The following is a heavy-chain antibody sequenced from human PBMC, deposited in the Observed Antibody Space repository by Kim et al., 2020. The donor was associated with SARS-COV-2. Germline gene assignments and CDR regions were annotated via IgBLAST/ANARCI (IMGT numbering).Heavy chain of an antibody. CDR2: IKGKADGWTI. Sequence: GGSLRLSCAASGFTFINACMSWVRQAPGKGLEWVGRIKGKADGWTIDYAAPVKGRFTISRDDSKDTVYLQMNSLKTEDTAVYYCTTHAWFDPWGQGTQVIVSS. CDR3: TTHAWFDP. V-gene: IGHV3-15*01. J-gene: IGHJ5*02. CDR1: GFTFINAC.